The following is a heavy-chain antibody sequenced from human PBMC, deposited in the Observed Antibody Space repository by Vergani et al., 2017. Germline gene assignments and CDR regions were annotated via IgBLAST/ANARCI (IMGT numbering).Heavy chain of an antibody. Sequence: LQLQESGPGLVKPSETLSLTCTVSGGSISSSSYYWGWIRQPPGKGLEWVSVIYSGGSTYYADSVKGRFTISRHNSKNTLYLQMNSLRAEDTAVYYCARLYSSSLIAVGTYFDYWGQGTLVTVSS. D-gene: IGHD6-13*01. J-gene: IGHJ4*02. CDR1: GGSISSSSYY. V-gene: IGHV3-53*04. CDR2: IYSGGST. CDR3: ARLYSSSLIAVGTYFDY.